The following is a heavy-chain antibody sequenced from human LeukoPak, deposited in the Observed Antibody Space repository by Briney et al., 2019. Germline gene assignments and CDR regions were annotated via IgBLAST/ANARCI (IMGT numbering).Heavy chain of an antibody. CDR3: VRGHNAGTADVFDF. Sequence: PGGSLRLSCVASGFNFNENGMGWVRQIPGRGLEWVCSINWNGGRTGYADSLKGRITISRDNAKNSLYLEMNSLRVEDTALYHCVRGHNAGTADVFDFWGQGTMVTVSS. J-gene: IGHJ3*01. CDR2: INWNGGRT. V-gene: IGHV3-20*01. CDR1: GFNFNENG. D-gene: IGHD6-13*01.